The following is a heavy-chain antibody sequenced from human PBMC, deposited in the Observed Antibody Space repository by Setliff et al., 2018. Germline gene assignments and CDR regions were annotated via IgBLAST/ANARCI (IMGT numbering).Heavy chain of an antibody. CDR3: ARDQVYGSSWYYYYYGMDV. Sequence: GESLKISCKGSGYSFTSYWIGWVRQMPGKGLEWMGIIYPGDSDTRYSPSFQGQVTISADKSISTAYLQWSSLKASDTAMYYCARDQVYGSSWYYYYYGMDVWGQGTTVTVSS. CDR1: GYSFTSYW. J-gene: IGHJ6*02. V-gene: IGHV5-51*01. CDR2: IYPGDSDT. D-gene: IGHD6-13*01.